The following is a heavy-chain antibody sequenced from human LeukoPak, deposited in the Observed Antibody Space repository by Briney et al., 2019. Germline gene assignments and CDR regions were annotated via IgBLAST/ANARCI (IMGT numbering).Heavy chain of an antibody. V-gene: IGHV1-8*01. J-gene: IGHJ4*02. Sequence: ASVKVSCQASGYTFTSYDINWVRQATGQGLEWMGWMNPNSGNTGYAQKFQGRVTMTRNTSISTAYMELSSLKSEDTAVYYCARGHLSTVLLWFGESYYFDYWGQGTLVTVSS. D-gene: IGHD3-10*01. CDR3: ARGHLSTVLLWFGESYYFDY. CDR1: GYTFTSYD. CDR2: MNPNSGNT.